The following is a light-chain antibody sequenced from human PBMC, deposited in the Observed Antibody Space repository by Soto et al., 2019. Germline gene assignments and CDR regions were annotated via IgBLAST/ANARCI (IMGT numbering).Light chain of an antibody. V-gene: IGKV4-1*01. CDR2: WAS. Sequence: DIVMTQSPDSLAVSLGARATINCKSSQSVLFSPNNKNYLAWYKQKPEQPPELLIHWASIRESGVPDRFSGSGSGADFTLTISSLQAEDVAVYYCQQYYTAPFTFGGGTKVDIK. CDR1: QSVLFSPNNKNY. J-gene: IGKJ4*01. CDR3: QQYYTAPFT.